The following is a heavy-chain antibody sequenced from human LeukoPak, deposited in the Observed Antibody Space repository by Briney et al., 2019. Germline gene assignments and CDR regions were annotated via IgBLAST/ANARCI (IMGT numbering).Heavy chain of an antibody. CDR3: AKVVPAATYYFDY. CDR2: ISGSGGST. J-gene: IGHJ4*02. V-gene: IGHV3-23*01. D-gene: IGHD2-2*01. CDR1: GFTLSSYA. Sequence: GGSLRLSCAASGFTLSSYAMSWVRQAPGKGLEWVSAISGSGGSTYYADSVKGRFTISRDNSKNTLFLQMNSLRAEDTAVYYCAKVVPAATYYFDYWGQGTLVTVSS.